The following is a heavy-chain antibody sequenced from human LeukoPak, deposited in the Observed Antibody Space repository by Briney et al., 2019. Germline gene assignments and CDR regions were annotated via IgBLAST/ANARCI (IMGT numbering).Heavy chain of an antibody. V-gene: IGHV4-31*03. J-gene: IGHJ4*02. CDR1: GGSISSGGYY. CDR2: IYYSGST. D-gene: IGHD4-17*01. CDR3: ARVVYGEYTEALDY. Sequence: SQTLSLTCTVSGGSISSGGYYWSWIRQHPGKGLEWIGYIYYSGSTYYNLSLKSRVTISVDTSKNQFSLKLSSVTAADTAVYYCARVVYGEYTEALDYWGQGTLVTVSS.